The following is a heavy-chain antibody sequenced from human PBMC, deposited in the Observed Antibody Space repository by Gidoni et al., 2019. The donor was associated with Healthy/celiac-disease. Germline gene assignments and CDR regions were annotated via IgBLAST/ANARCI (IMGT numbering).Heavy chain of an antibody. V-gene: IGHV1-46*03. CDR1: VYTFTSYY. CDR2: IKPSGGST. Sequence: QVQLVQSGAEVKKPGASVKVSCKASVYTFTSYYMHWVRKDPGQGLGWMGIIKPSGGSTSYAQKFQGRVTMNRDTSTSTVYMELSSLRSEDTAVYYCASGEEEGEPNFDYWGQGTLVTVSS. CDR3: ASGEEEGEPNFDY. D-gene: IGHD1-26*01. J-gene: IGHJ4*02.